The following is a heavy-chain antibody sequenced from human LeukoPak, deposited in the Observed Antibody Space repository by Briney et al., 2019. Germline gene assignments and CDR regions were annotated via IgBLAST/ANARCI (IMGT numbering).Heavy chain of an antibody. CDR2: INPSGGST. V-gene: IGHV1-46*01. J-gene: IGHJ6*03. CDR1: GYTFTSYG. D-gene: IGHD6-19*01. Sequence: GASVKVSCKASGYTFTSYGISWVRQAPGQGLEWMGIINPSGGSTSYAQKFQGRVTMTRDMSTSTVYMELSSLRSEDTAVYYCARDASIAMAGTGRYYYYMDVWGKGTTVTVSS. CDR3: ARDASIAMAGTGRYYYYMDV.